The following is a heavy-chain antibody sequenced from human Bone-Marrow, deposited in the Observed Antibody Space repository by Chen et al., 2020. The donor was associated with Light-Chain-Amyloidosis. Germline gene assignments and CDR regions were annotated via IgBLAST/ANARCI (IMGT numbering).Heavy chain of an antibody. CDR3: ARRRDGYNFDY. CDR1: GYTFPNYW. D-gene: IGHD5-12*01. CDR2: IYPDDSDA. V-gene: IGHV5-51*01. J-gene: IGHJ4*02. Sequence: EVQPEQSGPGVKKPGESPKISCKASGYTFPNYWIGWGRQMPGKGLEWMGVIYPDDSDARYSPSFEGQVTISADKSITTAYLQWRSLKASDTAMYYCARRRDGYNFDYWGQGTLVTVSS.